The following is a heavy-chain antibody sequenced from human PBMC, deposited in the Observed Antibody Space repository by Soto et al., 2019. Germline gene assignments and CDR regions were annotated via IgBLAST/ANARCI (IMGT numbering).Heavy chain of an antibody. D-gene: IGHD3-16*02. J-gene: IGHJ6*02. CDR3: ARDRVWGSYRNSYYYYGMDV. Sequence: PGESLRLSCAASGFTFSSYAMHWVRQAPGKWLEWVAVISYDGSNKYYADSVKGRFTISRDNSKNTLYLQMNSLRAEDTAVYYCARDRVWGSYRNSYYYYGMDVSGQGTTVTVSS. V-gene: IGHV3-30-3*01. CDR1: GFTFSSYA. CDR2: ISYDGSNK.